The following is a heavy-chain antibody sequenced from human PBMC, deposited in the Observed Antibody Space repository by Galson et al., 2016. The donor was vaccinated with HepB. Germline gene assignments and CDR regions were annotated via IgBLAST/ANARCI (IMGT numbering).Heavy chain of an antibody. CDR1: GFIFSEYN. CDR3: ARARLNYGDSPYFDF. V-gene: IGHV3-11*01. J-gene: IGHJ4*02. D-gene: IGHD4-17*01. Sequence: SLRLSCAASGFIFSEYNMGWIRQAPGQGLEWLSSISQSGDSVYYADSVKGRLMISRDNAKISLYLQMNSLKADDTAVYYCARARLNYGDSPYFDFWGQGTPVTVSS. CDR2: ISQSGDSV.